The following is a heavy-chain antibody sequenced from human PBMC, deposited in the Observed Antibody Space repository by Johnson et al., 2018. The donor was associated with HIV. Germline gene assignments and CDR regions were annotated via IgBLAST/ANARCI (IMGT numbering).Heavy chain of an antibody. CDR3: AREESIVVVIAIQAFDI. CDR1: GFTFSSYA. CDR2: ISGSGGST. Sequence: VQVLESGGGLVQPGGSLRLSCAASGFTFSSYAMSWVRQAPGKGLEWVSAISGSGGSTYYTDSVKGRFTISRDNSKNTLYLQMNSLRAEDTAVYYCAREESIVVVIAIQAFDIWGQGTMVTVSS. J-gene: IGHJ3*02. V-gene: IGHV3-23*01. D-gene: IGHD2-21*01.